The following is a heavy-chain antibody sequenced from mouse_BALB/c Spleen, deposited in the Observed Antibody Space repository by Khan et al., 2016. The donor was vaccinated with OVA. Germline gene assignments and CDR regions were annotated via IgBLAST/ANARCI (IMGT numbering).Heavy chain of an antibody. J-gene: IGHJ3*01. D-gene: IGHD2-14*01. Sequence: VQLQQSGAELVRPGASVKLSCKASGYTFTSYWMNWVKQRPGQGLEWIGMIDPSDSETHYNQMFKDKATLTVDKSSSTAYMQLSSLTYEDSAVYYCTRREKYGYGPSWFAYWGQGTLVTVSA. V-gene: IGHV1-61*01. CDR1: GYTFTSYW. CDR3: TRREKYGYGPSWFAY. CDR2: IDPSDSET.